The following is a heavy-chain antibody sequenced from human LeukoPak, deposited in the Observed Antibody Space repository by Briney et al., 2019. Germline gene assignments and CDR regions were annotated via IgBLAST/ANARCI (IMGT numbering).Heavy chain of an antibody. V-gene: IGHV3-7*03. D-gene: IGHD6-13*01. CDR1: GFTFSSSW. Sequence: GGSLRLSCAASGFTFSSSWMSWVRQAPGKGLEWVANIKKGGSETYYVDSVKGRFTISRDNAKNSLYLQMNSLRAEDTAIYYCARGRYSSTTYYFDSWGQGTLVTVSS. CDR3: ARGRYSSTTYYFDS. CDR2: IKKGGSET. J-gene: IGHJ4*02.